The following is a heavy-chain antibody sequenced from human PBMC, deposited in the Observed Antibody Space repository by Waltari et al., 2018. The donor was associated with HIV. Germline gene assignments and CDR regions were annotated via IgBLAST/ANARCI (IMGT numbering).Heavy chain of an antibody. CDR3: ARGPTSGWSWFDP. J-gene: IGHJ5*02. V-gene: IGHV3-21*01. Sequence: EVQLVESGGGLVRPGGSLRLSCAASGFRFRDYNMNWVRQGPGKGLEWVASIGSLQNFINYADSVKGRFTVSRDNAKNSLYLQMNSLTAEDTAVYYCARGPTSGWSWFDPWGQGTLVTVSS. CDR1: GFRFRDYN. D-gene: IGHD6-19*01. CDR2: IGSLQNFI.